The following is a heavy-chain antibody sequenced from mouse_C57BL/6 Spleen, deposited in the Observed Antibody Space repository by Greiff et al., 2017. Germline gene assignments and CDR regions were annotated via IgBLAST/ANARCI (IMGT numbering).Heavy chain of an antibody. CDR2: ISDGGSYT. V-gene: IGHV5-4*01. J-gene: IGHJ4*01. CDR1: GFTFSSYA. CDR3: AREGSNGAMDY. D-gene: IGHD2-5*01. Sequence: EVMLVESGGGLVKPGGSLKLSCAASGFTFSSYAMSWVRQTPEKRLEWVATISDGGSYTYYPDNVKGRFTIARDNAKNNLYLQRSHLKSEDTARYYCAREGSNGAMDYWGQGTSVTVSS.